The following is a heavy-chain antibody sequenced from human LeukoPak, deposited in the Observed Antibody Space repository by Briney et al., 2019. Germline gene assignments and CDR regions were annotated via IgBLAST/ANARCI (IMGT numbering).Heavy chain of an antibody. CDR2: IRYDGITK. V-gene: IGHV3-30*02. CDR3: AALHTGTFADY. Sequence: GGSLRLSCAASGFSFSGHGMHWVRQVPGKGLEWVAFIRYDGITKFYIDSVKGRFAISRDNSKNTLSLQMNSLRTGDTAVYYCAALHTGTFADYWGQGTLVTVSP. D-gene: IGHD4-17*01. J-gene: IGHJ4*02. CDR1: GFSFSGHG.